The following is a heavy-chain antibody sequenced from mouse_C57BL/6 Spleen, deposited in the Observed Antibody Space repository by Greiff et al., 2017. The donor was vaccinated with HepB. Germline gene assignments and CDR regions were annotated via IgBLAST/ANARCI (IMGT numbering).Heavy chain of an antibody. J-gene: IGHJ1*03. CDR3: ARWQLRRGYFDV. D-gene: IGHD2-4*01. CDR2: IDPNSGGT. CDR1: GYTFTSYW. Sequence: VQLQQPGAELVKPGASVKLSCKASGYTFTSYWMHWVKQRPGRGLEWIGRIDPNSGGTKYNEKFKSKATLTVDKPSSTAYMQLSSLTSEVSAVYYCARWQLRRGYFDVWGTGTTVTVSS. V-gene: IGHV1-72*01.